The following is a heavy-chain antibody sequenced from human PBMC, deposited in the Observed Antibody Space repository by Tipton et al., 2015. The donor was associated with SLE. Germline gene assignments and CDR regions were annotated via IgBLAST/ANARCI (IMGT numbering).Heavy chain of an antibody. V-gene: IGHV3-43D*03. Sequence: GSLRLSCAASGFSFSDYAIHWVRQAPGKGPEWVSLISWDSSEIHYADSVRGRFTVSRDNSRNSLSLEMKSLRGEDTALYYCAKARRANSFGSLGSWGQGTQVTVSS. CDR3: AKARRANSFGSLGS. D-gene: IGHD2/OR15-2a*01. CDR2: ISWDSSEI. J-gene: IGHJ4*02. CDR1: GFSFSDYA.